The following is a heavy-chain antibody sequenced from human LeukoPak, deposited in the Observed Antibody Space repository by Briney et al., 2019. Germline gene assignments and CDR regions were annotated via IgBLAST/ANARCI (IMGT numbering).Heavy chain of an antibody. V-gene: IGHV4-4*07. CDR1: SGSISSYD. J-gene: IGHJ2*01. D-gene: IGHD6-13*01. CDR2: IYTSGSP. Sequence: SETLSLTCTVSSGSISSYDWSWIRQPAGKGLEWIGRIYTSGSPNYNPSLKSRVTMSVDMSKNQFSLKLSSVTAADTAVYYCARLTSSWYQDWYFDLWGRGTLVTVSS. CDR3: ARLTSSWYQDWYFDL.